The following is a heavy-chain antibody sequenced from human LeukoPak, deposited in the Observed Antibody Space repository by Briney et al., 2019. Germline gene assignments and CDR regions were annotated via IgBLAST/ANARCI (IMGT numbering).Heavy chain of an antibody. V-gene: IGHV1-2*02. CDR3: ARVAHPSIVGAPYLDY. J-gene: IGHJ4*02. CDR1: GYTFTGYY. D-gene: IGHD1-26*01. CDR2: INPNSGGT. Sequence: ASVKVSCKASGYTFTGYYMHWVRQAPGQGLEWMGWINPNSGGTNYAQKFQGRVTMTRDTSISTAYMELSRLRSDDTAVYYCARVAHPSIVGAPYLDYWGQGTLVTVSS.